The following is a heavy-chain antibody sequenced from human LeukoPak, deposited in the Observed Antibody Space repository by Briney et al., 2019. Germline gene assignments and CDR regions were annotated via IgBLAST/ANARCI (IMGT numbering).Heavy chain of an antibody. CDR1: TVTFSNYW. CDR2: INSDGTIT. CDR3: VREGLSSSWNDWYFDL. Sequence: PGGSLRLSCAASTVTFSNYWMHWVRQAPGKGLVWVSRINSDGTITSYADSVKGRFTISRDNARDSLYLQMSSLRAEDTAVYYCVREGLSSSWNDWYFDLWGRGTLVTVSS. V-gene: IGHV3-74*01. J-gene: IGHJ2*01. D-gene: IGHD6-13*01.